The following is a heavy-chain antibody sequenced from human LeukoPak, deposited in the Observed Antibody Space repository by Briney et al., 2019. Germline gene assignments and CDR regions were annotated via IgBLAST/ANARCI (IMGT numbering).Heavy chain of an antibody. Sequence: GGSLRLSCAASRFTFSTYWMSWVRQAPGEGLEWVANIKQDGSEKYYVDPVKGRFTISRDNAKNSLYLQMNSLRAEDTAVYYCAREIQGDDYFDYWGQGTLVTVSS. V-gene: IGHV3-7*01. CDR1: RFTFSTYW. D-gene: IGHD3-10*01. CDR3: AREIQGDDYFDY. CDR2: IKQDGSEK. J-gene: IGHJ4*02.